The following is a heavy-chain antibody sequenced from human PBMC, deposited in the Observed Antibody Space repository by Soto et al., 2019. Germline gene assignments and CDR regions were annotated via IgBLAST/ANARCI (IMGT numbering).Heavy chain of an antibody. CDR1: GYTFTSYG. CDR3: ARGVSMDYGDYQRQAFDI. CDR2: ISAYNGNT. Sequence: GASVKVSCKASGYTFTSYGISWVRQAPGQGLEWMGWISAYNGNTNYAQKLKGRVTMTTDTSTSTANMELRSLRSDDTAVYYCARGVSMDYGDYQRQAFDIWGQGTMVTVS. V-gene: IGHV1-18*01. J-gene: IGHJ3*02. D-gene: IGHD4-17*01.